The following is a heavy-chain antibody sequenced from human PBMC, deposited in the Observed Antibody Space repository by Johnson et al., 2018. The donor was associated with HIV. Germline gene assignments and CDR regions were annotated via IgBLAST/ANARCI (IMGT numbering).Heavy chain of an antibody. Sequence: QVQLVESGGGVVQPGRSLRLSCAASGFTFSSYGMHWVRQAPGKGLEWVAVISYDGSNKYYADSVKGRFTISRDNSKNTLYLQMSSLRAEDTAMYYCAKAMSPMVRGNIWGQGTMVTVSS. CDR2: ISYDGSNK. CDR1: GFTFSSYG. J-gene: IGHJ3*02. CDR3: AKAMSPMVRGNI. V-gene: IGHV3-30*18. D-gene: IGHD3-10*01.